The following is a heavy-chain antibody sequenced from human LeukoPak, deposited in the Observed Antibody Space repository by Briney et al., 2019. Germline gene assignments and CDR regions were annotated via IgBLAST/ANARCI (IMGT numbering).Heavy chain of an antibody. CDR3: ATGGRFLEFGY. CDR1: GFTFSSYA. V-gene: IGHV3-30*01. CDR2: ISYDGSNK. D-gene: IGHD3-3*01. Sequence: GSLRLSCAASGFTFSSYAMHWVRQAPGKGLEWVAVISYDGSNKYYADSVKGRFTISRDNSKNTLYLQMNSLRAEDTAVYYCATGGRFLEFGYWGQGTLVTVSS. J-gene: IGHJ4*02.